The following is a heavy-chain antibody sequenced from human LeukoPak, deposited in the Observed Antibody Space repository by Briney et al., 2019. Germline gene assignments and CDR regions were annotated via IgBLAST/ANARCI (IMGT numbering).Heavy chain of an antibody. CDR2: IIPIFGTA. V-gene: IGHV1-69*13. CDR1: GGTFSSYA. CDR3: ERDHFGITIFGVVSAGYYYYMDV. J-gene: IGHJ6*03. D-gene: IGHD3-3*01. Sequence: GASVKVSCKASGGTFSSYAISWVRQAPGQGLEWMGGIIPIFGTANYAQKFQGRVTITADESTSTAYMELSSLRSEDTAVYYCERDHFGITIFGVVSAGYYYYMDVWGKGTTVTVSS.